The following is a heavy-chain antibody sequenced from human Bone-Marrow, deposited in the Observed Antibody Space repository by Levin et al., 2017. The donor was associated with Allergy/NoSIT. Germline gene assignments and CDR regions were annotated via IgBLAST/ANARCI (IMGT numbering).Heavy chain of an antibody. CDR2: IYSFGST. J-gene: IGHJ4*02. D-gene: IGHD3-10*01. Sequence: GGSLRLSCVVSGFTISNNYMSWVRQASGKGLEWVAVIYSFGSTNYADSVKGRFTISRANFENTLYLQMNSLRAEDTAIYYCARLDFNYGSYYWGQGTLVTGSS. V-gene: IGHV3-66*04. CDR3: ARLDFNYGSYY. CDR1: GFTISNNY.